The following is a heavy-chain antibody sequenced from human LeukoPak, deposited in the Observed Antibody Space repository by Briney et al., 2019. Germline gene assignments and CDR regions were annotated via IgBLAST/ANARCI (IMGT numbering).Heavy chain of an antibody. V-gene: IGHV4-39*07. D-gene: IGHD4-11*01. Sequence: SETLSLTCTVSGGSISSSSYYWGWIRQPPGKGLEWIGSIYHSGSTYYNPSLKSRVTISVDTSKNQFSLKLSSVAAADTAVYYCARGGGPLQSFDYWGQGTLVTVSS. CDR1: GGSISSSSYY. J-gene: IGHJ4*02. CDR3: ARGGGPLQSFDY. CDR2: IYHSGST.